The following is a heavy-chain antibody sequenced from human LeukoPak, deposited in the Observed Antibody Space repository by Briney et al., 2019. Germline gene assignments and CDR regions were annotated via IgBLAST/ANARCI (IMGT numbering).Heavy chain of an antibody. CDR1: GYTFSNYG. J-gene: IGHJ4*02. CDR3: ARHSGSGWQALGY. CDR2: TSYNGNT. D-gene: IGHD6-19*01. Sequence: SAVNVSCKASGYTFSNYGINWVRQPPGLGLEWMGWTSYNGNTNYAQKVQDRVTMTADTSTTTAYMELRSLESDDTAVYYCARHSGSGWQALGYWGQGTLVTVSS. V-gene: IGHV1-18*04.